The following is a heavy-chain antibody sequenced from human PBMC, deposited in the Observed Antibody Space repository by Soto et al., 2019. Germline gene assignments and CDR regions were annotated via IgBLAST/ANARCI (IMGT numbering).Heavy chain of an antibody. CDR3: VRLASGSWFLYX. V-gene: IGHV4-38-2*01. D-gene: IGHD2-15*01. J-gene: IGHJ4*02. CDR2: IYHSGFT. Sequence: SETLSLTCGVSGYSISNVYYWGWIRQPPGKGLKWIGSIYHSGFTYYNPSLKSRVNISVDTSKNQFSMKLNSVADADTAIYYCVRLASGSWFLYXWGQGTRVTVSX. CDR1: GYSISNVYY.